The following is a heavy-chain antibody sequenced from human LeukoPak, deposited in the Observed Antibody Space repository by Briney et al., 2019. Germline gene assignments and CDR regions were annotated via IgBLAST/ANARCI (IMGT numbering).Heavy chain of an antibody. Sequence: GGSLRLSCAASGFTFSSCAMHWVRQAPGKGLEWVAVISYDGSNKYYADSVKGRFTISRDNSKNTLYLQMNSLRAEDTAVYYCARDRYGGNSRYYFDYWGQGTLVTASS. CDR2: ISYDGSNK. J-gene: IGHJ4*02. CDR3: ARDRYGGNSRYYFDY. V-gene: IGHV3-30*01. D-gene: IGHD4-23*01. CDR1: GFTFSSCA.